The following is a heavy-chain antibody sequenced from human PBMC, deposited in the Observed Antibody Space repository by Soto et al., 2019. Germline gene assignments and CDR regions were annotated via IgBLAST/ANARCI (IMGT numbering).Heavy chain of an antibody. V-gene: IGHV3-21*01. D-gene: IGHD2-2*02. CDR3: ARDKGYCSSTSCYTEIYYYYYGMDV. CDR2: ISSSSSYI. CDR1: GFTFSSYS. Sequence: GGSLRLSCAASGFTFSSYSMNWVRQAPGKGLEWVSSISSSSSYIYYADSVKGRFTISRDNAKNSLYLQMNSLRAEDTAVYYCARDKGYCSSTSCYTEIYYYYYGMDVWGQGTTVTVSS. J-gene: IGHJ6*02.